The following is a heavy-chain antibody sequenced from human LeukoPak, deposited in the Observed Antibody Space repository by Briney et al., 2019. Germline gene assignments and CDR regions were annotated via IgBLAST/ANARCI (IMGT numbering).Heavy chain of an antibody. Sequence: SETLSLTCTVSGGSISSSSYYWGWIRQPPGKGLEWIGYIYYSGSTNYNPSLKSRVTISVDTSKNQFSLKLSSVTAADTAVYYCARVRRNGVSNWFDPWGREPWSPSPQ. CDR2: IYYSGST. V-gene: IGHV4-61*05. CDR3: ARVRRNGVSNWFDP. D-gene: IGHD2-8*01. CDR1: GGSISSSSYY. J-gene: IGHJ5*02.